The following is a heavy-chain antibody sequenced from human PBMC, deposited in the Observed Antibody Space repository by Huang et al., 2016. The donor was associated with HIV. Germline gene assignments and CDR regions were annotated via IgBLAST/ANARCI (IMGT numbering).Heavy chain of an antibody. V-gene: IGHV4-34*01. Sequence: QVQLQQWGAGLLKPSETLSLTCAVYGGSFSGYYWSWIRQPPGKGLEWIGKIKHSGRTNSNPSLKSRFTRSVDTSKTQFSLKLNSVTAADTAVYYCARGPDYYDSSGREAFDIWGQGTMVTVSS. CDR3: ARGPDYYDSSGREAFDI. CDR1: GGSFSGYY. J-gene: IGHJ3*02. CDR2: IKHSGRT. D-gene: IGHD3-22*01.